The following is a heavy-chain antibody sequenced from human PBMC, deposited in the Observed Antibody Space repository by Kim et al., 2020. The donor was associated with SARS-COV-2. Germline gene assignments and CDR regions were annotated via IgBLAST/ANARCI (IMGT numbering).Heavy chain of an antibody. J-gene: IGHJ4*02. Sequence: ADSVKGRFTISRDNAKNSLYLQMNSLRAEDTAVYYCARETEIAVAGHFDYWGQGTLVTVSS. CDR3: ARETEIAVAGHFDY. V-gene: IGHV3-11*04. D-gene: IGHD6-19*01.